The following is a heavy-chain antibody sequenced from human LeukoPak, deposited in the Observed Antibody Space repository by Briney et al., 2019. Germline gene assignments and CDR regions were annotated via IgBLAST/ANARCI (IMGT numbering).Heavy chain of an antibody. V-gene: IGHV4-59*01. D-gene: IGHD3-22*01. Sequence: PSETLSLTCTVSGGSISSYYWSWIRQPPGKGLEWIGYIYYSGSTNCNPSLKSRVTISVDTSKNQFSLKLSSVTAADTAVYYCARGETYYYDSSGYYPLGDWGQGTLVTVSS. CDR3: ARGETYYYDSSGYYPLGD. CDR2: IYYSGST. CDR1: GGSISSYY. J-gene: IGHJ4*02.